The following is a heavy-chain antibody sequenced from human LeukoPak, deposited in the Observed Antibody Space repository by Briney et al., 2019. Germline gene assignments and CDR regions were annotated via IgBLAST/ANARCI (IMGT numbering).Heavy chain of an antibody. CDR1: GYTFTGYY. CDR3: ARDHRAYTAMVTWFDY. J-gene: IGHJ4*02. Sequence: ASVKVSCKASGYTFTGYYMHWVRHAPGQGLEWMGWFNSNSGGANYAQKFQGRVTMTRDTSISTAYKELSRLRSDDTAVYYCARDHRAYTAMVTWFDYWGQGTLVTVSS. V-gene: IGHV1-2*02. CDR2: FNSNSGGA. D-gene: IGHD5-18*01.